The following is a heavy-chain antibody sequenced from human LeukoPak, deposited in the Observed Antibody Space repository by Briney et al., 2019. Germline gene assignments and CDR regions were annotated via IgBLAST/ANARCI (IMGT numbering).Heavy chain of an antibody. CDR2: INHSGST. CDR3: ARGSNWGRRYNWFDP. V-gene: IGHV4-34*01. J-gene: IGHJ5*02. CDR1: GGSFSGYY. D-gene: IGHD7-27*01. Sequence: SSETLSLTCAVYGGSFSGYYWSWIRQPPGKGLEWIGEINHSGSTNYNPSLKSRVTISVDTSKNQFPLKLSSVTAADTAVYYCARGSNWGRRYNWFDPWGQGTLVTVSS.